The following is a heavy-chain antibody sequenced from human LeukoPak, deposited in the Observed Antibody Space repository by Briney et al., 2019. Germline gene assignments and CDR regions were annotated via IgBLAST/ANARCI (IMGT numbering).Heavy chain of an antibody. J-gene: IGHJ4*02. V-gene: IGHV3-30*02. Sequence: GGSLRLSCAASGFTFSKYGMYWVRQAPGKGLEWVASIRNDGRNKYYTDSVKGRFTISRDNSKNTLYLQMNSLRAEDTAVYYCAKDLNYGDLLDYWGQGTLVTVSS. CDR3: AKDLNYGDLLDY. CDR2: IRNDGRNK. D-gene: IGHD4-17*01. CDR1: GFTFSKYG.